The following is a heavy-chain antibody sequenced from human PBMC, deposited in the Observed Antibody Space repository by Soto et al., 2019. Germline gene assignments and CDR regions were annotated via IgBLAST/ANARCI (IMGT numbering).Heavy chain of an antibody. CDR3: ASLGVTTTKVDY. CDR1: GGSISSGGYS. CDR2: IYHSGRT. Sequence: QLQLQESGSGLVKPSQTLSLTCAVSGGSISSGGYSWSWIRQPPGKGLEWIGYIYHSGRTYYNPSLKSRVTISVDRSKNQFSLKLSSVTAADTAVYYCASLGVTTTKVDYWGQGTLVTVSS. V-gene: IGHV4-30-2*01. J-gene: IGHJ4*02. D-gene: IGHD4-17*01.